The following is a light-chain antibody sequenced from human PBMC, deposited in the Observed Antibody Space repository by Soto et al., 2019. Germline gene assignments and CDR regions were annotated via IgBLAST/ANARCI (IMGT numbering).Light chain of an antibody. CDR1: QGISSY. CDR2: AAS. V-gene: IGKV1-9*01. J-gene: IGKJ5*01. CDR3: QQLNTFPVT. Sequence: IQLTQSPSSLSASVGDRVTITCRASQGISSYLAWYQQKPGKAPKLLIYAASTLQSGVPLRFSGSGSGTEFTLTHDSLQPEDFATYYGQQLNTFPVTFGQGTRLAI.